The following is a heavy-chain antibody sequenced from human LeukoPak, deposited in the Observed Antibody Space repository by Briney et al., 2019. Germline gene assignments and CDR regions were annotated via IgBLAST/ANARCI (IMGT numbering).Heavy chain of an antibody. CDR2: ISSSGSTI. V-gene: IGHV3-11*04. CDR1: GGSFSGYY. J-gene: IGHJ4*02. Sequence: KPSETLSLTCAVYGGSFSGYYWSWIRQPPGKGLEWVSYISSSGSTIYYADSVKGRFTISRDNAKNSLYLQMNSLRAEDTALYYCVSRPPPHRGPFDYWGQGTLVTVSS. CDR3: VSRPPPHRGPFDY.